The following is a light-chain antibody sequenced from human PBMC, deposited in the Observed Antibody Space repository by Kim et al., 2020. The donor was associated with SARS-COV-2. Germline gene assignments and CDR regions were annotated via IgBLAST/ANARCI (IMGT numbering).Light chain of an antibody. V-gene: IGKV1-5*01. CDR3: QQYNSYSPS. CDR1: QSISGW. Sequence: GDRVPLPCRASQSISGWLAWYQQKTGKAPKFLIYDGSSLESGVPSRFSGSGSGTEFTLTISSLQPDDFATYYCQQYNSYSPSFGQGTKLEI. J-gene: IGKJ2*03. CDR2: DGS.